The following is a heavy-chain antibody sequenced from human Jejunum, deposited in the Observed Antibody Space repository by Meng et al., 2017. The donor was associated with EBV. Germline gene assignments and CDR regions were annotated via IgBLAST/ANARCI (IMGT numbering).Heavy chain of an antibody. D-gene: IGHD1-7*01. J-gene: IGHJ4*02. CDR3: ATGHYNWKYPDY. CDR1: GSTFTDYY. Sequence: VQVVKFGNEGKKPGANVKISCKVSGSTFTDYYMHGVQQAPGKGLEWMGLVDPEDDETMYSEKFQGRLTITADTSTDTTYMELSSLRSEDTAVYYCATGHYNWKYPDYWGQGTLVTVSS. CDR2: VDPEDDET. V-gene: IGHV1-69-2*01.